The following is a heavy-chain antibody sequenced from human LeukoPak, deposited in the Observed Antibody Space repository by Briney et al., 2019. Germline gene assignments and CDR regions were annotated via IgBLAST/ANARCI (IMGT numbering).Heavy chain of an antibody. Sequence: GGSLRLSCAASGFTFSSYAMHWVRQAPGKGLEWVAVISYDGSNKYYADSVKGRFTISRDNSKNTLYLQMNSLRAEDTAVYYCAPTGGSTSWYFDYWGQGTLVTVSS. CDR2: ISYDGSNK. CDR1: GFTFSSYA. J-gene: IGHJ4*02. CDR3: APTGGSTSWYFDY. V-gene: IGHV3-30-3*01. D-gene: IGHD2-2*01.